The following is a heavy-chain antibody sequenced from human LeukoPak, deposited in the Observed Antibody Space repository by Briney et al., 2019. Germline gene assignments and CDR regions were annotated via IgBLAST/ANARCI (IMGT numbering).Heavy chain of an antibody. J-gene: IGHJ5*02. D-gene: IGHD6-13*01. Sequence: PSGTLSLTCSVSGGSISSYYWSWIRQPPGKGLEWIGDIYNSGTTNYNPPPKSRVTISVDTSKNQFSLKLSSVTAADTAVYYCARVLAAAGNNWFDPWGQGTLVTVSS. CDR3: ARVLAAAGNNWFDP. CDR1: GGSISSYY. CDR2: IYNSGTT. V-gene: IGHV4-59*12.